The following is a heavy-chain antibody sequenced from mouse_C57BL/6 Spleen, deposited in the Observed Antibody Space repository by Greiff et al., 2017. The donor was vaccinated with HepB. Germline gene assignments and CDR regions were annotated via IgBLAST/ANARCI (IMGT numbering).Heavy chain of an antibody. V-gene: IGHV5-9-1*02. CDR3: TRDYDYSYAMDY. CDR2: ISSGGDYI. J-gene: IGHJ4*01. CDR1: GFTFSSYA. D-gene: IGHD2-4*01. Sequence: EVNLVESGEGLVKPGGSLKLSCAASGFTFSSYAMSWVRQTPEKRLEWVAYISSGGDYIYYADTVKGRFTISRDNARNTLYLQMSSLKSEDTAMYYCTRDYDYSYAMDYWGQGTSVTVSS.